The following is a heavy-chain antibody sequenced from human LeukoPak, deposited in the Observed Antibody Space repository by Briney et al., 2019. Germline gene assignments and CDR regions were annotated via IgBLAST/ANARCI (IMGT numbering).Heavy chain of an antibody. CDR3: ARDGDWKFGIDY. CDR1: GGSISSYY. Sequence: KTSETLSLTCTVSGGSISSYYWSWIRQPPGKGLEWIGCIYYSGSTNYNPSLKSRVTISVDTSKNQFSLKLSSVTAADTAVYYCARDGDWKFGIDYWGQGTLVTVSS. V-gene: IGHV4-59*01. CDR2: IYYSGST. J-gene: IGHJ4*02. D-gene: IGHD3-16*01.